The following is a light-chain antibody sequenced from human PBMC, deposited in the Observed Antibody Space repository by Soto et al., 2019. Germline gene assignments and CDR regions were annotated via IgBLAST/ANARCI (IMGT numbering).Light chain of an antibody. Sequence: DIQMTQSPSSLSASVGDRVTITCRASQGISTYLNWYQRKPGKAPKVLIYAASSFQSGVPSRFSGSGSGTEFTLTISSLQSEDFAAYYCQQSYGFPHTFGQGTELEL. V-gene: IGKV1-39*01. CDR2: AAS. J-gene: IGKJ2*01. CDR1: QGISTY. CDR3: QQSYGFPHT.